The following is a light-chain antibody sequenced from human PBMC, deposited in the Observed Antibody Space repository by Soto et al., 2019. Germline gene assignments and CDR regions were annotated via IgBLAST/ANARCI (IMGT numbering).Light chain of an antibody. V-gene: IGKV3-20*01. J-gene: IGKJ1*01. Sequence: EIVLTQSPGTLSLSPGERATLSCRASQSVSSSYLAWYQQKPGQAPRLLLYGASSRATGIPDRFSGSGSGTDFTITISRLEPEDVAVYYCQLLWTFGQGTKVEIK. CDR1: QSVSSSY. CDR2: GAS. CDR3: QLLWT.